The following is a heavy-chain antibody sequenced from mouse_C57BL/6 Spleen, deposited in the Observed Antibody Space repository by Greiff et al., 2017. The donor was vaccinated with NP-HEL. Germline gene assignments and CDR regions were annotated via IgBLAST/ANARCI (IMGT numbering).Heavy chain of an antibody. CDR3: ARKGWDDYVDY. CDR1: GYTFTSYW. Sequence: VQLQQSGAELVKPGASVKLSCKASGYTFTSYWMHWVKQRPGQGLEWIGMIHPNSGSTNYNEKFKSKATLTVDKSSSTAYMQLSSLTSEDSAVYYCARKGWDDYVDYWGQGTTLTVSS. CDR2: IHPNSGST. V-gene: IGHV1-64*01. J-gene: IGHJ2*01. D-gene: IGHD3-3*01.